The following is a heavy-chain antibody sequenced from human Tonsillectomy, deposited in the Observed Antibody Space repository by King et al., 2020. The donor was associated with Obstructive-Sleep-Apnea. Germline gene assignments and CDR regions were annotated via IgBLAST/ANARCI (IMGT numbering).Heavy chain of an antibody. CDR2: IYYSGST. CDR1: GGSISSSIYY. D-gene: IGHD2-2*01. Sequence: LQLQESGPGLVKPSETLSLTCTVSGGSISSSIYYWGWIRPPPGKGLEWLGSIYYSGSTYYNPSLKSRVTISVDTSKNQFSLKLSSVTAADTAVYYCAREGDIVVVPAANMDVWGQGTTVTVSS. V-gene: IGHV4-39*07. J-gene: IGHJ6*02. CDR3: AREGDIVVVPAANMDV.